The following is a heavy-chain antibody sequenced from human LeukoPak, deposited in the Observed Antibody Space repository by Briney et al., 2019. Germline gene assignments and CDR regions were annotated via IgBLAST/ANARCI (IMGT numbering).Heavy chain of an antibody. V-gene: IGHV3-21*01. CDR1: GFTVSNNY. J-gene: IGHJ4*02. CDR2: ISSSSSYI. D-gene: IGHD5-18*01. CDR3: ARYTAMGSGY. Sequence: GGSLRLSCAASGFTVSNNYMSWVRQAPGKGLEWVSSISSSSSYIYYADSVKGRFTISRDNAKNSLYLQMNSLRAEDTAVYYCARYTAMGSGYWGQGTLVTVSS.